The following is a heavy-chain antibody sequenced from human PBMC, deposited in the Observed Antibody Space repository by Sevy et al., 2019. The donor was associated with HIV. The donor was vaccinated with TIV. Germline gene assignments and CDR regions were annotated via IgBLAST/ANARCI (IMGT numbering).Heavy chain of an antibody. Sequence: ASVKVSCKASGYTFTSYDIHWVRQTTGQGLEWMGWMSPNSGNTGYAQKFQGRVTMTRDTSKGTAYMELSSLRSDGTAVYYCVRILSTSYYNYHALDVWGQGPTVTVSS. CDR2: MSPNSGNT. CDR1: GYTFTSYD. CDR3: VRILSTSYYNYHALDV. D-gene: IGHD2-2*01. V-gene: IGHV1-8*01. J-gene: IGHJ6*02.